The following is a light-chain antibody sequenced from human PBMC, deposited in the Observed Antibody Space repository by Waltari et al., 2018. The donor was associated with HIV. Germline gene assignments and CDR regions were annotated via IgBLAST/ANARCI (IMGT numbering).Light chain of an antibody. CDR1: GSYNL. CDR2: EVS. Sequence: QSALTQPASVSGSPGQSITISCTGGSYNLFSWYQQHPGKAPKLMIYEVSKRPSGVSNRFSGSKSGNTASLTISGLQAEDEADYYCCSYAGSSTFYVFGTGTKVTVL. V-gene: IGLV2-23*02. J-gene: IGLJ1*01. CDR3: CSYAGSSTFYV.